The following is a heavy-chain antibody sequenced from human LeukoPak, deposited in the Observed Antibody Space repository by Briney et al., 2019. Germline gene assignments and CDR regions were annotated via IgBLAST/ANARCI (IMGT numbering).Heavy chain of an antibody. D-gene: IGHD3-3*01. CDR3: ARAVEVTIFGVVIDAPFDP. V-gene: IGHV4-59*01. J-gene: IGHJ5*02. CDR2: IYYSGST. CDR1: GGSISSYY. Sequence: PSETLSLTCTVSGGSISSYYWSWIRQPPGKGLEWIGYIYYSGSTNYNPSLKSRVTISVDTSKNQFSLKLSSVTAADTAVYYCARAVEVTIFGVVIDAPFDPWGQGTLVTVSS.